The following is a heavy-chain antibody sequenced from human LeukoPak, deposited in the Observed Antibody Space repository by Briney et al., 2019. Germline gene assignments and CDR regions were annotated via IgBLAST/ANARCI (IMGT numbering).Heavy chain of an antibody. CDR3: AKGGGGVLAS. Sequence: GGSLRLSCAASGFTFSSSAMTWVRQAPGKGLEWVSAISGSDGSTYYADSVKGRFTISRDNSKNTLFLQMNSLKADDTAVYYCAKGGGGVLASWGQGTLVTVSS. J-gene: IGHJ4*02. CDR1: GFTFSSSA. D-gene: IGHD3-16*01. V-gene: IGHV3-23*01. CDR2: ISGSDGST.